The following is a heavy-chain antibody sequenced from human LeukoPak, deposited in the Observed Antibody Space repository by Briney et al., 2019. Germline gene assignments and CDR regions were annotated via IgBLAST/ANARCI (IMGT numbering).Heavy chain of an antibody. Sequence: GASVKVSCKASGXSFTSYDINWVRQATGQGLEWMGWMNPNSGNTGYAQKFQGRVTMTRNTSISTAYMELSSLRSDDTAVYYCARAPGYYYGSEDYWGQGTLVTVSS. J-gene: IGHJ4*02. D-gene: IGHD3-10*01. CDR3: ARAPGYYYGSEDY. V-gene: IGHV1-8*01. CDR2: MNPNSGNT. CDR1: GXSFTSYD.